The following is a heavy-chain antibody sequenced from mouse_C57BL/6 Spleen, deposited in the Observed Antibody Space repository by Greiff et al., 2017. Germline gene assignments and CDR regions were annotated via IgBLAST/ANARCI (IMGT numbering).Heavy chain of an antibody. CDR1: GYTFTSYW. D-gene: IGHD1-1*01. Sequence: QVHVKQPGAELVRPGTSVKLSCKASGYTFTSYWMHWVKQRPGQGLEWIGVIDPSDSYTNYNQKFKGKATLTVDTSSSTAYMQLSSLTSEDSAVYYCARTSPVVAADYWGQGTTRTVSS. J-gene: IGHJ2*01. CDR2: IDPSDSYT. CDR3: ARTSPVVAADY. V-gene: IGHV1-59*01.